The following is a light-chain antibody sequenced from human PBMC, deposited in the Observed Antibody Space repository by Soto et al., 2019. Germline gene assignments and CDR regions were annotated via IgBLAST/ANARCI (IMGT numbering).Light chain of an antibody. V-gene: IGLV2-14*01. CDR3: SSYTSTSTLV. CDR1: SSDVGGYNS. J-gene: IGLJ2*01. CDR2: DVS. Sequence: QSALTQPASVSGSPGQSITISCSGTSSDVGGYNSVSWYQQHPGKVPKLMIYDVSNRPSGVSNRFSGSKSGNTASLTISGLQAEDEADYYCSSYTSTSTLVFGGGTQLT.